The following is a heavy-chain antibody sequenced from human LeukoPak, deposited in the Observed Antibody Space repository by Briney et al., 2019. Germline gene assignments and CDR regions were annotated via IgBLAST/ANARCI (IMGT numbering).Heavy chain of an antibody. D-gene: IGHD3-10*01. CDR2: IYGDGTT. J-gene: IGHJ5*02. V-gene: IGHV3-66*02. CDR3: ARDRAGAQSWVGLDP. CDR1: GFTVSNDY. Sequence: GGSLRLSCAASGFTVSNDYMAWVRQTPGRGLEWVSLIYGDGTTFYTDSVKGRFTISRDNFKNTLYLQMSSLRPEDTALYYCARDRAGAQSWVGLDPWGQGTLVTVSS.